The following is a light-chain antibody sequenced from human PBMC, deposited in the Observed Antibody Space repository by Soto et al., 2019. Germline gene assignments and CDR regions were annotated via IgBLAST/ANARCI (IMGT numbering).Light chain of an antibody. Sequence: EIVLTQYTATLSLSPGEIATLSCRASQSVSSYLAWYQQKPGQAPRLLIYDASNRATGIPARFSGSGSGTDFTLTISSLEPEDFAVYYCQHYGSSFWTFGQGSKWIS. CDR2: DAS. CDR3: QHYGSSFWT. CDR1: QSVSSY. J-gene: IGKJ1*01. V-gene: IGKV3-11*01.